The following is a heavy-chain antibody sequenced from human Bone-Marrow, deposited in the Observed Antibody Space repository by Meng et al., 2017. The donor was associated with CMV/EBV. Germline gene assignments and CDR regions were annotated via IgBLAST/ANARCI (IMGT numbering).Heavy chain of an antibody. CDR3: ARGNTVFGVVVMGRWRYAMDV. J-gene: IGHJ6*02. V-gene: IGHV3-48*03. Sequence: GESLKISCVASGFSLSSYDMNWVRQAPGKGLEWVSHISSSGSTRHYADSVKGRFTISRDNTKKSLHLHMNSLRAEDTAVYYCARGNTVFGVVVMGRWRYAMDVWGQGTTVTVSS. D-gene: IGHD3-3*01. CDR2: ISSSGSTR. CDR1: GFSLSSYD.